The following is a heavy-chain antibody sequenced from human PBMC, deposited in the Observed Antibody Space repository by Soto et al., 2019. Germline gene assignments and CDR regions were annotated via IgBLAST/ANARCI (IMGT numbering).Heavy chain of an antibody. CDR1: GDSVSRNSAA. D-gene: IGHD6-6*01. Sequence: SQTLSLTCAISGDSVSRNSAAWNWISQSPSRGLEWLGRTYYRSKWYNDYAVSVKSRITINPDTSKNQFSLQLNSVTPEDTAVYYCARVSSSSPDAFDIWGQGTMVTVSS. CDR2: TYYRSKWYN. V-gene: IGHV6-1*01. CDR3: ARVSSSSPDAFDI. J-gene: IGHJ3*02.